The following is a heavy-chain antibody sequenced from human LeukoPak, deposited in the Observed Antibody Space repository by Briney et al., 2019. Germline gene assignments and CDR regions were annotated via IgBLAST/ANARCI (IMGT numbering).Heavy chain of an antibody. CDR3: AREYCSGGSCTGPFDY. CDR2: ISSSSSYI. V-gene: IGHV3-21*01. CDR1: GFTFSSYS. D-gene: IGHD2-15*01. Sequence: GGSLRLSCAASGFTFSSYSMSWVRQAPGKGLEWVSSISSSSSYIYYADSVKGRFTISRDNAKNSLYLQMNSLRAEDTAVYYCAREYCSGGSCTGPFDYWGQGTLVTVSS. J-gene: IGHJ4*02.